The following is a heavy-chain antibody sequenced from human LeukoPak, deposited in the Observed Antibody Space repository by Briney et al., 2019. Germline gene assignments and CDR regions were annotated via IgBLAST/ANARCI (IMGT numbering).Heavy chain of an antibody. V-gene: IGHV1-69*13. J-gene: IGHJ4*02. Sequence: GASVKVSCKASGYTFTSYGISWVRQAPGQGLEWMGGIIPIFGTANYAQKFQGRVTITADESTTTAYMDLSSLRSEDTAVYYCARANMTATRHFDYWGQGSLVTVSS. CDR3: ARANMTATRHFDY. CDR1: GYTFTSYG. CDR2: IIPIFGTA. D-gene: IGHD2-21*02.